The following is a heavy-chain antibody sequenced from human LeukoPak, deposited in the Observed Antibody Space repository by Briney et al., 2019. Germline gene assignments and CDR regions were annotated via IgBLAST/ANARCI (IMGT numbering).Heavy chain of an antibody. V-gene: IGHV3-23*01. D-gene: IGHD1-26*01. CDR1: GFNFSNCG. J-gene: IGHJ4*02. Sequence: PGGSLRLSCATSGFNFSNCGMSWVRQAPGKGPEVVSAVTGSGGSTYYPDSVKGQFTNSRDNSKNTLYLAMNSLRAEDTAVYYCAERGAGGGSYSTWGQGSLVTVSS. CDR3: AERGAGGGSYST. CDR2: VTGSGGST.